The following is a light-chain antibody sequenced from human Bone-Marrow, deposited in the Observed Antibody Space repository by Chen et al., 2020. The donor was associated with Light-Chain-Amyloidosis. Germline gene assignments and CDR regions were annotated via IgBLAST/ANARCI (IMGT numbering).Light chain of an antibody. J-gene: IGLJ2*01. V-gene: IGLV3-25*03. CDR2: RDT. CDR3: QSADSSGTYEVI. CDR1: DLPTKY. Sequence: SYELTQPPSVSVSPGQTARIPCSGDDLPTKYAYWYQQKPGQAPVLVIHRDTERPSGISERFSGSSSGKKATLTISGVQAEDEADYHCQSADSSGTYEVIFGGGTKLTVL.